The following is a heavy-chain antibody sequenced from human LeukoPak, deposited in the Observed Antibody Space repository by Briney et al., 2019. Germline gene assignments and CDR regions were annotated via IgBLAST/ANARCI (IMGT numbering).Heavy chain of an antibody. V-gene: IGHV3-53*01. Sequence: GRSLRLSCAASGFTVSSIDMSWVRQAPGKGLEWISVIYGGGNTRYYADSVKGRFTVSRDNAKNTFHLQMQSLKVEDTAIYYCTRGSGFETGDYWGQGTLVTVSS. J-gene: IGHJ4*02. CDR1: GFTVSSID. CDR2: IYGGGNT. D-gene: IGHD5-12*01. CDR3: TRGSGFETGDY.